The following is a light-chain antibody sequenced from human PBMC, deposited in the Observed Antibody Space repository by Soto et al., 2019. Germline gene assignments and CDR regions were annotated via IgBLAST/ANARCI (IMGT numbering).Light chain of an antibody. J-gene: IGKJ5*01. CDR1: QSISRF. CDR3: QQNYSLPPIT. CDR2: AAS. Sequence: IRMYLSPSSVSASVGDRVTITCRASQSISRFLNWYQQKSGKAPKLLIYAASSLQSGVPSRFSGSGYGTDFTLTISNLQPEDFATYYCQQNYSLPPITFCQGTRLEIK. V-gene: IGKV1-39*01.